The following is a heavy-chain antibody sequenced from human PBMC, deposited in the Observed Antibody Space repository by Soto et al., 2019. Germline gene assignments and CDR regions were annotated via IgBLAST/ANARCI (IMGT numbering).Heavy chain of an antibody. Sequence: GGSLRLSCAASGFTFSSYAMSWVRQAPGKGLEWVSYISSSSSYTKYADSVKGRFTISRDDAENSLYLQMNSLRAEDTAVYYCARSYDTSGYYRAIDYWGQGTLVTVSS. D-gene: IGHD3-22*01. CDR1: GFTFSSYA. CDR3: ARSYDTSGYYRAIDY. J-gene: IGHJ4*02. CDR2: ISSSSSYT. V-gene: IGHV3-21*05.